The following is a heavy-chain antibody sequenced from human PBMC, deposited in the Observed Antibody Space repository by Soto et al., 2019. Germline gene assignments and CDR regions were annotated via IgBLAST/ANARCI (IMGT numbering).Heavy chain of an antibody. V-gene: IGHV3-30-3*01. D-gene: IGHD3-10*01. CDR3: ARRRIRGYFDY. CDR2: ISYDGSNK. J-gene: IGHJ4*02. Sequence: GGSLRLSCAASGFTFSSCAMHWVRQAPGKGLEWVALISYDGSNKYYADSVKGRFTISRDNAKNTLYLQMNSLRAEDTAVYYCARRRIRGYFDYWGQGTLVTVSS. CDR1: GFTFSSCA.